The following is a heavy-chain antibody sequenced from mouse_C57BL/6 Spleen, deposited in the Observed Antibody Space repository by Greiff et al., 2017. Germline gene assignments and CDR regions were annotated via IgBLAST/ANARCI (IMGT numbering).Heavy chain of an antibody. D-gene: IGHD2-4*01. Sequence: QVQLQQPGAELVKPGASVKMSCKASGYTFTSYWITWVKQRPGQGLEWIGDIYPGSGSTNYNEKFKSKATLTVDTSSSTAYMQLSSLTSEDSAVYYCARNYGYDYRLAYWGQGTLVTVSA. V-gene: IGHV1-55*01. CDR1: GYTFTSYW. CDR3: ARNYGYDYRLAY. J-gene: IGHJ3*01. CDR2: IYPGSGST.